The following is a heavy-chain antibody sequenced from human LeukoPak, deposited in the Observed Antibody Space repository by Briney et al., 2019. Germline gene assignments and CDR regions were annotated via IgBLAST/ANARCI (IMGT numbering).Heavy chain of an antibody. CDR3: ARWAVDYYDSSGYYLDY. J-gene: IGHJ4*02. CDR2: INHSGST. CDR1: GGSFSGYY. D-gene: IGHD3-22*01. Sequence: SETLSLTCAVYGGSFSGYYWSWIRQPPGKGLEWIGEINHSGSTNYNPPLKSRVTISVDTSKNQSSLKLSSVTAADTAVYYCARWAVDYYDSSGYYLDYWGQGTLVTVSS. V-gene: IGHV4-34*01.